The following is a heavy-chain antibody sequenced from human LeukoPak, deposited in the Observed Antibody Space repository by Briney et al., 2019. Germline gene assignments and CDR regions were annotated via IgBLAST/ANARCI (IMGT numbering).Heavy chain of an antibody. CDR2: IYTSGST. CDR3: ARELAYSSSWLYYYYYYMDV. CDR1: GSISSGSYY. V-gene: IGHV4-61*02. J-gene: IGHJ6*03. D-gene: IGHD6-13*01. Sequence: SETLSLTCTVSGSISSGSYYWSWIRQPAGKGLEWIGRIYTSGSTNYNPSLKSRVTISVDTSKNQFSLKLSSVTAADTAVYYCARELAYSSSWLYYYYYYMDVWGKGTTVTISS.